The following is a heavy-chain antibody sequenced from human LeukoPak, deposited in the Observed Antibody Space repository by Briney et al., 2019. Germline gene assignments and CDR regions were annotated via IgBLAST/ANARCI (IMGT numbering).Heavy chain of an antibody. CDR1: GYTFTSYY. D-gene: IGHD2-15*01. J-gene: IGHJ6*03. CDR3: ARDPMVVKQYPDVYYYMDV. V-gene: IGHV1-46*01. Sequence: ASVKVSCKASGYTFTSYYMHWVRQAPGQGLEWMGIINPSGGSTSYAQKFQGRVTMTRDMSTSTVYVELSSLRSEDTAVYYCARDPMVVKQYPDVYYYMDVWGKGTTVTVSS. CDR2: INPSGGST.